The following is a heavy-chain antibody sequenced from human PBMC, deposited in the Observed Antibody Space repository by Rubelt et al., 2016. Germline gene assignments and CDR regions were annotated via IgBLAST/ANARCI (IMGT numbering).Heavy chain of an antibody. Sequence: QLQLQESGPGLVKPSETLSLTCTVSGGSITSHNWSWIRQPPGKGLEWFGYIYDSGSTNYNPSLKSRVSISVATSKNQLSLKLRSGTAADTAVYYGVRVYTSGPWRLDNWGQGTLVTVSS. CDR1: GGSITSHN. D-gene: IGHD6-19*01. CDR3: VRVYTSGPWRLDN. V-gene: IGHV4-59*11. J-gene: IGHJ4*02. CDR2: IYDSGST.